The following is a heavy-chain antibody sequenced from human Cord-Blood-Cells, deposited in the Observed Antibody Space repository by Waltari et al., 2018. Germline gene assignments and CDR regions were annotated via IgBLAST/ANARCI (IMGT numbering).Heavy chain of an antibody. V-gene: IGHV1-8*03. Sequence: QVQLVQSGAEVKKPGASVKVSCKASGYTFTSYDINWVRQATGQGLEWMGWMNPNSGNTGYAQKFQGRVTITRNTSISTAYMELSSLRSEDTAVYYCARGLGYCSSTSCYVRDYFDYWGQGTLVTVSS. CDR1: GYTFTSYD. CDR3: ARGLGYCSSTSCYVRDYFDY. J-gene: IGHJ4*02. CDR2: MNPNSGNT. D-gene: IGHD2-2*01.